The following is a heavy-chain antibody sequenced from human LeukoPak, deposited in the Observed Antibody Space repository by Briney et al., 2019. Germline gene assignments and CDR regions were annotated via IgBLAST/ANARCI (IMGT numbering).Heavy chain of an antibody. V-gene: IGHV3-66*02. CDR2: IYSGGST. D-gene: IGHD3-22*01. J-gene: IGHJ4*02. Sequence: GGSLRLSCAASGFTVSSNYMSWVRQAPGKGLEWVSVIYSGGSTYYADSVKGRFTISRDNSKNTLYLQMNSLRAEDTAVYYCARAYYYDSSGYYGGYYFDYWGQGTLVTVSS. CDR3: ARAYYYDSSGYYGGYYFDY. CDR1: GFTVSSNY.